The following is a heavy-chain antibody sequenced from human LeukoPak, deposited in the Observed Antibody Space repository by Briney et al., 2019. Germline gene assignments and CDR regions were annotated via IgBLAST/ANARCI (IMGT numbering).Heavy chain of an antibody. V-gene: IGHV3-74*01. CDR1: GVPFSSYW. Sequence: EGSLRLSCAASGVPFSSYWMHWVRQTPGKGLVWVSRINSGGSGTSYADSVKGRFTISRDNAKNTLYLQMNSLRAEDTALYYCATSLGPLTEYWGQGTLVTVSS. CDR3: ATSLGPLTEY. J-gene: IGHJ4*02. D-gene: IGHD7-27*01. CDR2: INSGGSGT.